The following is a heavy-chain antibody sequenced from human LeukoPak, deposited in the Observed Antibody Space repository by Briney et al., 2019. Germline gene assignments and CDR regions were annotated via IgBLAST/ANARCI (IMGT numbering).Heavy chain of an antibody. CDR3: ARGPKWTPSGMDV. V-gene: IGHV4-34*01. J-gene: IGHJ6*02. CDR2: INHSGST. D-gene: IGHD1-26*01. Sequence: SETLSLTCAVYGGSFSGYYWSWIRQPPGKGLEWIGKINHSGSTNYNPSLKSRVTISVDTSKNQFSLKLSSVTAADTAVYYCARGPKWTPSGMDVWGQGTTVTVSS. CDR1: GGSFSGYY.